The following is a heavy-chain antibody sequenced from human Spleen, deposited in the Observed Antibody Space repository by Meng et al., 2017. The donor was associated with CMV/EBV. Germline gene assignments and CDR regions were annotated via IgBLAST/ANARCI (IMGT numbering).Heavy chain of an antibody. CDR3: ARGYDSGRQVPADY. CDR1: GVTFSSYA. V-gene: IGHV3-30-3*01. CDR2: ISYDGSNK. D-gene: IGHD1-26*01. J-gene: IGHJ4*02. Sequence: QVQLVEAGXGVVQPGRDLRLSXAASGVTFSSYAMHWVRQAPGKGLEWVAVISYDGSNKYYADSVKGRFTISRDNSKNTLYLQMNSLRAEDTAVYYCARGYDSGRQVPADYWGQGTLVTVSS.